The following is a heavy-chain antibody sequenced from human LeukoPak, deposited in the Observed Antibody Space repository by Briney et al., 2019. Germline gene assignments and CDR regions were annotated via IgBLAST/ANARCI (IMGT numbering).Heavy chain of an antibody. CDR1: GFTFSSYE. CDR3: ARSSVAGDYFDY. Sequence: GGSLRLSCAASGFTFSSYEMNWVRQAPGKGLEWVAVISYDGSNKYYADSVKGRFTISRDNSKNTLYLQMNSLRAEDTAVYYCARSSVAGDYFDYWGQGTLVTVSS. CDR2: ISYDGSNK. D-gene: IGHD6-19*01. J-gene: IGHJ4*02. V-gene: IGHV3-30-3*01.